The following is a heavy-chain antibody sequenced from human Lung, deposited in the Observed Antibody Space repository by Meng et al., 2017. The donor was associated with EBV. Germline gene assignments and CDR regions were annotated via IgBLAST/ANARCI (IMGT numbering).Heavy chain of an antibody. CDR2: IYWDDDK. Sequence: ITLKEFGPTLAHPNQTLPLTCSSSGFSPSTRGVGVGWVPQPPGKALEWLALIYWDDDKRYNPSLKSRLTITKDTSKHQVVLTVTNMDPLDTATYYCAPLITARPFDYWGQGTLVTVSS. J-gene: IGHJ4*02. CDR1: GFSPSTRGVG. V-gene: IGHV2-5*02. D-gene: IGHD6-6*01. CDR3: APLITARPFDY.